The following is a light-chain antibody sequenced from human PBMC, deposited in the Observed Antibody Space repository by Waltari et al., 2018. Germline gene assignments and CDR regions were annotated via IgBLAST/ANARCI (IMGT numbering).Light chain of an antibody. V-gene: IGLV2-14*03. Sequence: QSALTQPASVSGSPGQSITISCTGTSSDVGGSNYVSWYQQHPGKAPKLMIYAVTNRPSGVSKRFSGSKSGKTASLTISGLQAEEEADYYCSSYTSSNTLGFGTGTKVTVL. CDR2: AVT. J-gene: IGLJ1*01. CDR1: SSDVGGSNY. CDR3: SSYTSSNTLG.